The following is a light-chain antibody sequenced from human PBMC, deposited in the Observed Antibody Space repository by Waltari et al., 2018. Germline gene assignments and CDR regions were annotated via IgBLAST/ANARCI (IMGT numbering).Light chain of an antibody. V-gene: IGLV2-23*01. J-gene: IGLJ3*02. Sequence: QSALTQPASVSASLGQSLTISCTGTSSDISLYDLISWYQQHPGKAPKLILQETTKRPSGVPNRVSGSKSGNTASLTISGLQAEDEADYYCCSFAGRSWLFGGGTKLTVL. CDR1: SSDISLYDL. CDR3: CSFAGRSWL. CDR2: ETT.